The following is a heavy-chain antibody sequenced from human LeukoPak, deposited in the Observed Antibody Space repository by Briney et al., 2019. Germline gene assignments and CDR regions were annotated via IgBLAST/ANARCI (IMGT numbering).Heavy chain of an antibody. CDR3: ARDGYPPLTAVAGTYETYYYYGMDV. D-gene: IGHD6-19*01. CDR1: GYTFTSYY. CDR2: INPSGGST. J-gene: IGHJ6*02. Sequence: ASVKVSCTASGYTFTSYYMHWVRQAPGQGLEWMGIINPSGGSTSYAQKFQGRVTMTRDTSTSTVYMELSSLRSEDTAVYYCARDGYPPLTAVAGTYETYYYYGMDVWGQGTTVTVS. V-gene: IGHV1-46*01.